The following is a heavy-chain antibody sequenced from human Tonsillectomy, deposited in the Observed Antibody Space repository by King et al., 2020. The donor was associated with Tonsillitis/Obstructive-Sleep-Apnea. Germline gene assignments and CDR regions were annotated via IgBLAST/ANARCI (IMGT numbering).Heavy chain of an antibody. Sequence: VQLVESGGGLVQPGGSLRLSCAASGFTFSSFDMHWVRQATGKGLEWVSGIGTAVDTYYPGSVKGRFTISREDAKNSLFLQMNSLRAGDTAVYYCTRGFCSGGTCYPLFDYWGQGTLVTVSS. CDR1: GFTFSSFD. V-gene: IGHV3-13*04. J-gene: IGHJ4*02. D-gene: IGHD2-15*01. CDR3: TRGFCSGGTCYPLFDY. CDR2: IGTAVDT.